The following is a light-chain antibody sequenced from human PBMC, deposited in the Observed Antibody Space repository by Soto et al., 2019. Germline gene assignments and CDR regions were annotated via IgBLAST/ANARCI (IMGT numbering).Light chain of an antibody. CDR1: SSDVGRYNY. Sequence: QSVLTQPASVSGSPGQSITISCTGTSSDVGRYNYVSWYQQHPGKAPKLMIYEVSNRPSGVSNRFSASKSGNTASLTISGLQAEDEADYYCTSYTSSTTWVFGRGTKLTVL. J-gene: IGLJ3*02. CDR2: EVS. V-gene: IGLV2-14*01. CDR3: TSYTSSTTWV.